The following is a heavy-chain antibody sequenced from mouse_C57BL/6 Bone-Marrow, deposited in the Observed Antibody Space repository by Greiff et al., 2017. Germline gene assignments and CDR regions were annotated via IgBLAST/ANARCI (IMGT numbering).Heavy chain of an antibody. J-gene: IGHJ1*03. Sequence: EVQLQQSGPVLVKPGASVKMSCKASGYTFTDYYMNWVKQSHGKSLEWIGVINPYNGGTSYNQKFKGKATLTVDKSSSTAYMELNSLTSEDSAVYYWVRGWLRLLWYFDVWGTGTTVTVSS. D-gene: IGHD2-2*01. CDR2: INPYNGGT. V-gene: IGHV1-19*01. CDR1: GYTFTDYY. CDR3: VRGWLRLLWYFDV.